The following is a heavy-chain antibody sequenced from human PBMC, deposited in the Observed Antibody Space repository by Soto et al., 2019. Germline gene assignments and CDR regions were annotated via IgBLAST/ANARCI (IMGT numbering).Heavy chain of an antibody. CDR1: GFTVSSNY. Sequence: EVQLVETGGGLIQPGGSLRLSCAASGFTVSSNYMSWVRQAPGKGLEWVSVIYSGGSTYYADSVKGRFTISRDNSKNTLYLQMNSLRAEDTAVYYCARDQVDIVARRPIGMDVWGQGTTVTVSS. CDR3: ARDQVDIVARRPIGMDV. V-gene: IGHV3-53*02. CDR2: IYSGGST. D-gene: IGHD5-12*01. J-gene: IGHJ6*02.